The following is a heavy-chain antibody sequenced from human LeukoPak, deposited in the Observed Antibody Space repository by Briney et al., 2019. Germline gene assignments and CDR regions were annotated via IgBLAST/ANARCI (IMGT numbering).Heavy chain of an antibody. CDR1: GGSFSPYY. J-gene: IGHJ5*02. Sequence: SEALSLTCAVYGGSFSPYYWSWIRQSPDKGLEWIGEINHSRSTNYNPSLKSRVTISVDTSKNQFSLKLSSVTAADTAVYYCASVVVVTAANWFDPWGPGNPGHRLL. D-gene: IGHD2-21*02. CDR2: INHSRST. CDR3: ASVVVVTAANWFDP. V-gene: IGHV4-34*01.